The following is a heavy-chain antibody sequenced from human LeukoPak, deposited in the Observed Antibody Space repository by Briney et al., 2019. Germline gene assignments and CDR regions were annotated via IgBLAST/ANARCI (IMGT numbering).Heavy chain of an antibody. Sequence: GESLKISCKGSGYSFTSYWIGWVRQMPGKGLEWVAVISYDGGNKYYADSVKGRFTISRDNSKNTLYLQMNSLRAEDTAVYYCARVDYTTGWYGFFDYWGQGTLVTVSS. CDR3: ARVDYTTGWYGFFDY. CDR2: ISYDGGNK. CDR1: GYSFTSYW. V-gene: IGHV3-30*19. J-gene: IGHJ4*02. D-gene: IGHD6-19*01.